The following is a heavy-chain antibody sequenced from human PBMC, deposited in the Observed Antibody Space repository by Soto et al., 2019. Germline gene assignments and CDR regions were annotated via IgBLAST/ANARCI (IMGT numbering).Heavy chain of an antibody. J-gene: IGHJ2*01. Sequence: LQLQESGPGLVKPSETLSLTCTVSNGSISSRYYWGWLRQTPGKGLEWIASIYYVGSTYYNPSLESRVTISVDTSNNQFSLRLNSVTAADTAVYYCARTAVATHWYFDLWGRGTLVT. CDR3: ARTAVATHWYFDL. V-gene: IGHV4-39*01. D-gene: IGHD6-19*01. CDR2: IYYVGST. CDR1: NGSISSRYY.